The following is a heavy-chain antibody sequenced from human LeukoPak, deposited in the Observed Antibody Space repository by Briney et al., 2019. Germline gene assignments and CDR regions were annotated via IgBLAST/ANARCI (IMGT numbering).Heavy chain of an antibody. CDR1: GGSISSGSYY. CDR3: AREGFSRDAFDI. D-gene: IGHD3-3*01. V-gene: IGHV4-61*02. CDR2: IYTSGST. Sequence: SETLSLTCTVSGGSISSGSYYWSWIRQPAGKGLEWIGRIYTSGSTNYNPSLKSRVTISVDTSKNRFSLKLSSVTAADTAVYYCAREGFSRDAFDIWGQGTMVTVSS. J-gene: IGHJ3*02.